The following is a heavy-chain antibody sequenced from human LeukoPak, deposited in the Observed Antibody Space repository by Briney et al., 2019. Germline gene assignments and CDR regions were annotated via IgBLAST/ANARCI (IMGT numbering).Heavy chain of an antibody. D-gene: IGHD3-3*01. CDR2: RYHSGTT. J-gene: IGHJ4*02. V-gene: IGHV4-4*02. CDR3: ARGAEYYAIWRGYAGYSDY. Sequence: PSETLSLTCVVSGGSISSSSWWSWVRQSPGKGLEWIGERYHSGTTLYNPSLKSRVTISGDRSKQKFSLKLTSVTAADTAVYFCARGAEYYAIWRGYAGYSDYWGQGISVTVSS. CDR1: GGSISSSSW.